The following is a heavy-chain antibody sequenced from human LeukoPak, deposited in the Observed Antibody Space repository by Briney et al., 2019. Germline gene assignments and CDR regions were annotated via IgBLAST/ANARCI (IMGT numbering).Heavy chain of an antibody. CDR1: GASISSRAFY. CDR3: ARHRRVLGTIAVAGTGFDY. D-gene: IGHD6-19*01. V-gene: IGHV4-30-4*01. Sequence: SQTLSLTCAVSGASISSRAFYWSWIRQHPGKGLEWIGYISNSGSTDYNSSLKSRVTISVDTSKNQFSLKLSSVTAADTAVSYCARHRRVLGTIAVAGTGFDYWGQGTLVTVSS. J-gene: IGHJ4*02. CDR2: ISNSGST.